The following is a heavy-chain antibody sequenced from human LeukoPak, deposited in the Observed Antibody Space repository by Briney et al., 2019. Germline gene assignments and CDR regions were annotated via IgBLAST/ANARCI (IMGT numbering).Heavy chain of an antibody. CDR3: AIHRRDGYKKQAFDI. D-gene: IGHD5-24*01. J-gene: IGHJ3*02. CDR1: GASFGGIY. CDR2: VNHSGST. Sequence: KPSETLSLTSVVYGASFGGIYWSWIRQPPGKGLEWIGEVNHSGSTNYNPSLKSRVTISVDTSKNQFSLKRSSVTAAETAVYYWAIHRRDGYKKQAFDIWGQGTMVTVSS. V-gene: IGHV4-34*01.